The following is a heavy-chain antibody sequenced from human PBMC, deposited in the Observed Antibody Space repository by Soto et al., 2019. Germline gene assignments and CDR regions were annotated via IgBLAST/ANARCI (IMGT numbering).Heavy chain of an antibody. Sequence: QVQLVQSEAEVKKPGASVKVSCKVSGYTLTELSMHWGRQAPGKGLEWMGGFDPEDGETIYAQKCQGRVTMTEDTSTDTAYMELRRLRSEHTAVYYGATDPTSILFVGSGMDVWGQGTTVTVSS. CDR2: FDPEDGET. V-gene: IGHV1-24*01. D-gene: IGHD2-21*01. CDR3: ATDPTSILFVGSGMDV. CDR1: GYTLTELS. J-gene: IGHJ6*02.